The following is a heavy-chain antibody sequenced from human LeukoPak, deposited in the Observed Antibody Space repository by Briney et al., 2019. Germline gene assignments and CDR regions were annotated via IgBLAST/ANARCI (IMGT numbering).Heavy chain of an antibody. CDR2: INHSGST. CDR1: GGSFSGYY. Sequence: SETLSLTCAVYGGSFSGYYWSWIRQPPGKGLEWIGEINHSGSTNYNPSLKSRVTTSVDTSKNQFSLKLSSVTAADTAVYYCARVPTRDIVVVPAAMGMDVWGQGTTVTVSS. J-gene: IGHJ6*02. D-gene: IGHD2-2*01. CDR3: ARVPTRDIVVVPAAMGMDV. V-gene: IGHV4-34*01.